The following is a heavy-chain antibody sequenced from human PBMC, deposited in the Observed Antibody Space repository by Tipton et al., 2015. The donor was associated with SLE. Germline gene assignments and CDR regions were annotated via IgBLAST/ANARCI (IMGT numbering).Heavy chain of an antibody. D-gene: IGHD3/OR15-3a*01. V-gene: IGHV4-39*07. Sequence: LRLSCTVSGGSISTGGDSWGWIRQPPGKGLEWIGNIYSSGRTYDNPSLKSRITMSVDTSKNKFSLNLSSVTAADTAVYYCAKAPGLERDYSYYYYMDVWGKGTTVTVSS. CDR3: AKAPGLERDYSYYYYMDV. CDR2: IYSSGRT. CDR1: GGSISTGGDS. J-gene: IGHJ6*03.